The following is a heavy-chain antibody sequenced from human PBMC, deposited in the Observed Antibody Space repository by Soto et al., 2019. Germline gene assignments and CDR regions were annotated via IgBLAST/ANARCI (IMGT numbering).Heavy chain of an antibody. Sequence: SGTLSLTCTVSGGSISSGGYYWSWIRQHPGKGLEWIGYIYYSGSTYYNPSLKSRVTISVDTSKNQFSLKLSSVTAADTAVYYCARSLAWTYDYWGQGTLVTVSS. V-gene: IGHV4-31*03. CDR1: GGSISSGGYY. CDR3: ARSLAWTYDY. CDR2: IYYSGST. D-gene: IGHD5-12*01. J-gene: IGHJ4*02.